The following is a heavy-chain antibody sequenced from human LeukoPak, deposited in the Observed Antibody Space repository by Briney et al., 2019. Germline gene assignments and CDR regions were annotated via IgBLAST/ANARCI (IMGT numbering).Heavy chain of an antibody. Sequence: GGSLRLSCAASGFTFSSYWMSWVRQVPGKGLVWVSRINSDGSRTNYVDSAKGRFTISRDNAKNTLFLQMNSLGAEDSAVYYCARGNFYSGSGSSPLDYWGQGTLVTVSS. V-gene: IGHV3-74*01. CDR2: INSDGSRT. CDR1: GFTFSSYW. J-gene: IGHJ4*02. D-gene: IGHD3-10*01. CDR3: ARGNFYSGSGSSPLDY.